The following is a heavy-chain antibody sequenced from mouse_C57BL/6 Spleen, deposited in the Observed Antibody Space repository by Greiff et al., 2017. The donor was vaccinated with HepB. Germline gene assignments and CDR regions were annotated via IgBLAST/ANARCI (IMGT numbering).Heavy chain of an antibody. V-gene: IGHV5-17*01. J-gene: IGHJ4*01. CDR3: ARSGGYDNYAMDY. CDR2: ISSGSSTI. D-gene: IGHD2-2*01. Sequence: EVKLMESGGGLVKPGGSLKLSCAASGFTFSDYGMHWVRQAPEKGLGWVAYISSGSSTIYYADTVKGRFTISRDNAKNTLFLQMTSLRSEDTAMYYCARSGGYDNYAMDYWGQGTSVTVSS. CDR1: GFTFSDYG.